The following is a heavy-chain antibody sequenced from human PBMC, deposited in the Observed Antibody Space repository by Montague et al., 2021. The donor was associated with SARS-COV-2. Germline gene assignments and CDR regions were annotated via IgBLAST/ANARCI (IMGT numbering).Heavy chain of an antibody. J-gene: IGHJ6*02. V-gene: IGHV4-34*01. D-gene: IGHD3-10*01. CDR1: SGSFRGYY. CDR3: ARLGAITLVRGITKADFSNYGMDV. Sequence: SETLSLTCAVSSGSFRGYYWSWIRQPPGKGLEWIGEINHSGSTTXXPSLESRVSISVDTSNKQFSLKATSVTAADTAVYYCARLGAITLVRGITKADFSNYGMDVWGQGTTVTVSS. CDR2: INHSGST.